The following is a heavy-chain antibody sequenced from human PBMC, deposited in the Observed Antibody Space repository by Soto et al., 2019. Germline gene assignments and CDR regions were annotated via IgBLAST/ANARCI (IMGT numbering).Heavy chain of an antibody. V-gene: IGHV3-15*01. CDR3: CVVKRLDQYSTSGYWFDP. D-gene: IGHD2-15*01. J-gene: IGHJ5*02. CDR1: GFTFSHAW. Sequence: SLRLSCAASGFTFSHAWMSWVRQAPGKGLEWVGRIKSKADGETKDYGAPVRGRFTISRDDAKDTLYLQMNSLRIEDTAVYYCCVVKRLDQYSTSGYWFDPWGPGTLVTAPQ. CDR2: IKSKADGETK.